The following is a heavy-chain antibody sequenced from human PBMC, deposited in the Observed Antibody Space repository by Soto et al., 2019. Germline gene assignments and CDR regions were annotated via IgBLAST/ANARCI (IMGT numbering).Heavy chain of an antibody. Sequence: GESMKSSCHGSGYSFTSNWIGWVGQMPGKGLEWMGIINPADSDIKYSPSFQGQVTISADKSIGTAYLQWSSLKASDTAMYYCARHQRDDASRKIDCWGQGTLVTVSS. CDR2: INPADSDI. D-gene: IGHD2-2*01. J-gene: IGHJ4*02. CDR1: GYSFTSNW. V-gene: IGHV5-51*01. CDR3: ARHQRDDASRKIDC.